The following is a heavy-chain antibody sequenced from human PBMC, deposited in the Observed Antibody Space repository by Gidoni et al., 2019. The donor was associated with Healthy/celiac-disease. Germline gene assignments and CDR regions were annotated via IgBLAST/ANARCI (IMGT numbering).Heavy chain of an antibody. CDR3: AVVVPAAMSVGNY. CDR2: SNHSGST. D-gene: IGHD2-2*01. CDR1: GGSFSGDY. V-gene: IGHV4-34*01. J-gene: IGHJ4*02. Sequence: QVQLQPCGAGLLKPSETLSRTCALYGGSFSGDYWSWIRPPPGKGLEWIGESNHSGSTNYNPPSKSRVTISVDTSKNQVSLKLGSVTAADTAVYYCAVVVPAAMSVGNYWGQGTLVTVSS.